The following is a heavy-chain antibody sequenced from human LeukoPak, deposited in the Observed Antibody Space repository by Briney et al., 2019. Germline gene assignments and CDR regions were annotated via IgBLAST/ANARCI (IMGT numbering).Heavy chain of an antibody. V-gene: IGHV3-48*01. J-gene: IGHJ4*02. Sequence: GGSLRLSCAASGFTFSSYSMNWVRQAPGKGLEWVSYISSSSSTIYYADSVKGRFTISRDNAKNSLYLQMNSLRAEDTAVYYCAREPGIAVAGTNGDYWGQGTLVTVSS. D-gene: IGHD6-19*01. CDR1: GFTFSSYS. CDR3: AREPGIAVAGTNGDY. CDR2: ISSSSSTI.